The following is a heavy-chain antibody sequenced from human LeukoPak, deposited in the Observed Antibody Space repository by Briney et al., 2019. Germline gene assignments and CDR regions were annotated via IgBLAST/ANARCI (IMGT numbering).Heavy chain of an antibody. CDR1: GFTFSSYG. CDR3: AKAQDTAMALDY. Sequence: GGSLRLSCAASGFTFSSYGMHWVRQAPGKGLEWVAVIWYDGSNKYYADSVKGRFTISRDNSKNTLYLQMNSLRAEDTAVYYCAKAQDTAMALDYWGQGTLATVSS. D-gene: IGHD5-18*01. V-gene: IGHV3-33*06. J-gene: IGHJ4*02. CDR2: IWYDGSNK.